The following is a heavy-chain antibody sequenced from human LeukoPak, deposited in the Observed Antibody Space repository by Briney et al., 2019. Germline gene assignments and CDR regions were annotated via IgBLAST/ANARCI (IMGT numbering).Heavy chain of an antibody. J-gene: IGHJ4*02. CDR1: GFTFSSYS. Sequence: GGSLRLSCAASGFTFSSYSMSWVRQAPGKGLEWVSSISSSSTYVYYADSVKGRFTISRDNAKISLYLQMNSLGAEDAAVYYCARDLRDSYGFFAFDYWGQGTLVTVSS. CDR3: ARDLRDSYGFFAFDY. CDR2: ISSSSTYV. V-gene: IGHV3-21*01. D-gene: IGHD5-18*01.